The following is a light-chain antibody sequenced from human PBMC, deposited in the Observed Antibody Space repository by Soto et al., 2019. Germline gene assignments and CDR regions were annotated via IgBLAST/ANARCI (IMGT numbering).Light chain of an antibody. V-gene: IGLV2-14*01. Sequence: QSALTQPASVSGSPGQSITISCTGTSSDVGGYNYVSWYQQHPGKAPKLMIYEASNRPSGVSNRFSGSKSGNTASLTISGLQAEDEADYYCAAWDDSLNGPVFGGGTKLTVL. CDR3: AAWDDSLNGPV. CDR2: EAS. J-gene: IGLJ2*01. CDR1: SSDVGGYNY.